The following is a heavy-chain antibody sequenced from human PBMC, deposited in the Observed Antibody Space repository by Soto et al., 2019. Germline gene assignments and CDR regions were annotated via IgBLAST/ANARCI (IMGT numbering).Heavy chain of an antibody. D-gene: IGHD3-3*02. V-gene: IGHV1-3*01. CDR3: ARRTLGGMDV. Sequence: ASVKVSCKVSGSTFTSNGIGWVRQAPGQGLEWMGWINAGNGSTKYSQKFQGRVTITRDTSASTAYMELSSLRSEDTAVYYCARRTLGGMDVWGQGTTVTVSS. CDR2: INAGNGST. CDR1: GSTFTSNG. J-gene: IGHJ6*02.